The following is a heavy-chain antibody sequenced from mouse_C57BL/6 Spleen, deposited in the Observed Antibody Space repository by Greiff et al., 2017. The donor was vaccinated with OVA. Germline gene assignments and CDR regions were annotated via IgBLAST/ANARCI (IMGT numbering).Heavy chain of an antibody. CDR1: GFTFSDYG. V-gene: IGHV5-17*01. D-gene: IGHD2-3*01. Sequence: EVKVVESGGGLVKPGGSLKLSCAASGFTFSDYGMHWVRQAPEKGLEWVAYISSGSSTIYYADTVKGRFTISRDNAKNTLFLQMTSLRSEDTAMYYCATLYDGYPWFAYWGQGTLVTVSA. CDR2: ISSGSSTI. J-gene: IGHJ3*01. CDR3: ATLYDGYPWFAY.